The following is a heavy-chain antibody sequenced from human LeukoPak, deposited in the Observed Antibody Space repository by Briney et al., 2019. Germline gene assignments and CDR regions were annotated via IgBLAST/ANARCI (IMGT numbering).Heavy chain of an antibody. CDR1: GFTFSTNW. CDR3: AIPRIGNYYGMDV. Sequence: PGGSLRLPCAASGFTFSTNWMHWVRQAPGKGLVWVSRINSDGSGTIYADSVKGRFTISRDNAKNTLYLQMNSLRAEDTAVYYCAIPRIGNYYGMDVWGQGTTVTVSS. CDR2: INSDGSGT. J-gene: IGHJ6*02. D-gene: IGHD3-10*01. V-gene: IGHV3-74*01.